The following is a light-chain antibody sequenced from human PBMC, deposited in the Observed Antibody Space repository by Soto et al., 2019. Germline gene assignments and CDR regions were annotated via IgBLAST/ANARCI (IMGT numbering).Light chain of an antibody. CDR2: GAS. Sequence: ELVRTQSPGTLSVSPGERVTLSCRASQSVGNNLAWHQQKPGQAPRLLIYGASTRATGFPARFSGSGSGTEFTLTISSLQSEDFAVYYCQQYNGWPITFGQGTRLEIK. CDR1: QSVGNN. V-gene: IGKV3-15*01. J-gene: IGKJ5*01. CDR3: QQYNGWPIT.